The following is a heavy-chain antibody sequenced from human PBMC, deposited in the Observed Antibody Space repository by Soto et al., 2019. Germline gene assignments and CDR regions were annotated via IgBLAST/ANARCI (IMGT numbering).Heavy chain of an antibody. CDR2: IIPIFGTA. D-gene: IGHD5-18*01. V-gene: IGHV1-69*13. CDR3: ARSPSSDTAMVIVSWFDP. CDR1: GGTFSSYA. Sequence: SVKVSCKASGGTFSSYAISWVRQAPGQGLEWMGGIIPIFGTANYAQKFQGRVTITADESTSTAYMELSSLRSEDTAVYYCARSPSSDTAMVIVSWFDPWGRGTLVTVSS. J-gene: IGHJ5*02.